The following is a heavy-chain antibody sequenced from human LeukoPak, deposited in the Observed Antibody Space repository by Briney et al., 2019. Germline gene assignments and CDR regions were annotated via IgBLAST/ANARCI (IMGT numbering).Heavy chain of an antibody. J-gene: IGHJ4*02. D-gene: IGHD3-16*01. CDR1: GFTFSDYD. CDR2: ISSSSSTI. V-gene: IGHV3-48*02. CDR3: AREKGASQYYFDY. Sequence: GGSLRLSCAASGFTFSDYDINWVRQAPGKGLEWVSYISSSSSTIYYADSVKGRFTISRDNAKNSLYLQMNSLRDEDTAEYYCAREKGASQYYFDYWGQGTLVTVSS.